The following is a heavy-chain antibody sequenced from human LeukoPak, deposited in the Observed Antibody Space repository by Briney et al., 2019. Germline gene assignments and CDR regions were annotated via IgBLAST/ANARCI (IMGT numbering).Heavy chain of an antibody. J-gene: IGHJ4*02. V-gene: IGHV4-34*01. Sequence: SETLSLTCAVYGGSFSGYYWSWIRQPPGKGLEWIGEINHSGSTNYNPSLKSRVTISVDTSKNQFSLKLSSVTAADTTVYYCARGRRAYSGYDWVQGDYWGQGTLVTVSS. CDR1: GGSFSGYY. D-gene: IGHD5-12*01. CDR3: ARGRRAYSGYDWVQGDY. CDR2: INHSGST.